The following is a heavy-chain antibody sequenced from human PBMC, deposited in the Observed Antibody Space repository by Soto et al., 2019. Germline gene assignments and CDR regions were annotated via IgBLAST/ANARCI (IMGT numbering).Heavy chain of an antibody. J-gene: IGHJ5*02. D-gene: IGHD3-10*01. V-gene: IGHV4-30-2*01. CDR2: IYHSGST. CDR1: GGSISSGGYS. CDR3: ARAVRITMVRGVIFWFDP. Sequence: KLSETLSLTCAVSGGSISSGGYSWSWIRQPPGKGLEWIGYIYHSGSTYYNPSLKSRVNISVDRSKNKFSLKLSSVTAADTAVYYCARAVRITMVRGVIFWFDPWGQGTLVTVSS.